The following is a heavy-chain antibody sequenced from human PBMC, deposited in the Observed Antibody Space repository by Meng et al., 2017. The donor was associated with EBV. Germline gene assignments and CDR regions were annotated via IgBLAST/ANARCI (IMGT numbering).Heavy chain of an antibody. V-gene: IGHV4-39*01. CDR1: GGSTSSSSYY. CDR3: ARHHHHSLFDY. CDR2: IYYSGST. D-gene: IGHD2-21*01. J-gene: IGHJ4*02. Sequence: QLQLQESGPALVKPSGPLSCTCIFSGGSTSSSSYYWGWVRQPQGKGLEWIGSIYYSGSTYCNPSHKSRVTISVDTSKNQFSLKLSSVTAADTAVYYCARHHHHSLFDYWGQGTLVTVSS.